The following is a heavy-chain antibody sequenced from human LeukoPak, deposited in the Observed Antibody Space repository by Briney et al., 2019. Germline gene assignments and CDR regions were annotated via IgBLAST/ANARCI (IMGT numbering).Heavy chain of an antibody. CDR1: GGSISSYY. D-gene: IGHD6-13*01. V-gene: IGHV4-59*01. CDR2: IYYSGST. Sequence: SETLSLTCTVSGGSISSYYWSWIRQPPGKGLEWIGYIYYSGSTNYNPSLKSRVTISVDASKNQFSLKLRSVTAADTAVYYCAAGHNWFDPWGQGTLVTVSS. CDR3: AAGHNWFDP. J-gene: IGHJ5*02.